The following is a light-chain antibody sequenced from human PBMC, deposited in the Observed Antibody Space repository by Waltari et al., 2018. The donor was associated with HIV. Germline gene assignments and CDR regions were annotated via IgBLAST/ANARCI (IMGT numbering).Light chain of an antibody. J-gene: IGKJ5*01. V-gene: IGKV1-9*01. CDR2: ATS. CDR3: QQLTSNSIT. CDR1: QGISGY. Sequence: DIQLTQSPSFLSASIGDRVTITCRASQGISGYLAWYLQKQGKAPKLLIYATSTLQRGVPSRFSGSGSGTEFTLTISSLQSEDLATYYCQQLTSNSITFGQGTRLEIK.